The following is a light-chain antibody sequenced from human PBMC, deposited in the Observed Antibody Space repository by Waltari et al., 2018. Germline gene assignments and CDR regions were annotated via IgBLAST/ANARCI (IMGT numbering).Light chain of an antibody. CDR1: QSVTTN. CDR2: RAS. CDR3: HQYNNWPPNT. V-gene: IGKV3-15*01. J-gene: IGKJ2*01. Sequence: ETLMTQSPATLSVSQGERVTLSCRASQSVTTNLAWYQQKPGQAPRLLIYRASTRATGVPARFSGSGSGTEFTLTINALQSEDFAVYYCHQYNNWPPNTFGQGTLLEIK.